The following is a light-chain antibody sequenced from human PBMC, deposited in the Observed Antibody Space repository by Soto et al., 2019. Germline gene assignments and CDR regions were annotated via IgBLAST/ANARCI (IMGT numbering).Light chain of an antibody. J-gene: IGKJ4*01. CDR3: PKGGNAPLP. V-gene: IGKV1-27*01. CDR2: AAS. CDR1: QGISNY. Sequence: DIQMTQSPSSLSTSVGDRVTITCRASQGISNYLAWYQQKPGKVPKLLIYAASTLQSGVPSRFSGSGSGTEFNFNNSRLPPEDVGTYYRPKGGNAPLPFGRGTKVELK.